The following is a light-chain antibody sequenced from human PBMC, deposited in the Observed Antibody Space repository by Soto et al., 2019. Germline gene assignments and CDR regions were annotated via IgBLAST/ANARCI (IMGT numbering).Light chain of an antibody. CDR1: QAISNT. CDR3: QSYNTSRPT. V-gene: IGKV1-27*01. CDR2: AAS. Sequence: DIQMTQSPASLSVSLGERVAITCRASQAISNTLAWYQQKPGKPPQLLIYAASTLQSGIPARFSGSGSGTELTITISGLQSEDFETYYCQSYNTSRPTFGPGTRLEIK. J-gene: IGKJ5*01.